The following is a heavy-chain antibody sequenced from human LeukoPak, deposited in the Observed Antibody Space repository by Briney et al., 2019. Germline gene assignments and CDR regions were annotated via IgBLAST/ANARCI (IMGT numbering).Heavy chain of an antibody. CDR2: IRYDGSNK. Sequence: PGGSLRLSCAASGFTFSSYGMHWVRQAPGKGLEWVAFIRYDGSNKYYADSVKGRFTISRDNSKNTLYLQMNSLRAEDTALYYCARVPSDRTKYMDVWGKGTTVTVSS. CDR1: GFTFSSYG. J-gene: IGHJ6*03. V-gene: IGHV3-30*02. CDR3: ARVPSDRTKYMDV. D-gene: IGHD2-15*01.